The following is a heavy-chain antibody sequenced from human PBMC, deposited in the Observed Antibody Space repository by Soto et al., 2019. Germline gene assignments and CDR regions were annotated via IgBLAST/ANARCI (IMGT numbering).Heavy chain of an antibody. CDR2: IIPIFGTA. CDR1: GGTFSSYA. V-gene: IGHV1-69*13. D-gene: IGHD3-22*01. Sequence: SVKVSCKASGGTFSSYAISWVRQAPGQWLEWMGGIIPIFGTANYAQKFQGRVTITADESTSTAYMELSSLRSEDTAVYYCAGTYYYDSSGYPPPDYWGQGTLVTVSS. CDR3: AGTYYYDSSGYPPPDY. J-gene: IGHJ4*02.